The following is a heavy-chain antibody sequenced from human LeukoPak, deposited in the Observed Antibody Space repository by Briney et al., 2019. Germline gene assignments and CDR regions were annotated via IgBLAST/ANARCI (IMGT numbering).Heavy chain of an antibody. Sequence: SETLSPTCTVSGGSLSSSSYYWGWIRQPPGKGLEWIGSIYCSGSTYYNPSLKSRVTISVDTSKNQFSLKLSSVTAADTAVYYCARLGSSSWFDYWGQGTLVTVSS. V-gene: IGHV4-39*01. J-gene: IGHJ4*02. CDR1: GGSLSSSSYY. CDR3: ARLGSSSWFDY. CDR2: IYCSGST. D-gene: IGHD6-13*01.